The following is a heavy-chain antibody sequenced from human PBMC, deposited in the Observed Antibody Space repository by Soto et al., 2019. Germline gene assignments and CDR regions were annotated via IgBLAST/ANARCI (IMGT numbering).Heavy chain of an antibody. CDR2: IHVTGST. D-gene: IGHD3-10*01. V-gene: IGHV4-59*01. J-gene: IGHJ6*02. Sequence: QVQLQESGPGLVKPSETLSLTCTVSGDSISSSYWSWIRQPPEKGLERIGYIHVTGSTNCNPSLKSRLIVSVDTSKNQFSLHLTSVTAADRALYYCARLSRITIVRGVCYHSMDIWGQGTTVTVSS. CDR1: GDSISSSY. CDR3: ARLSRITIVRGVCYHSMDI.